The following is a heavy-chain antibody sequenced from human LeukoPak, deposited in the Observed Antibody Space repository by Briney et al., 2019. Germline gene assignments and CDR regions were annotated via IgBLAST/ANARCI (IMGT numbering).Heavy chain of an antibody. D-gene: IGHD4-17*01. CDR3: AKEIWPTVTTPGHTHFDY. CDR1: GFTFSTFG. Sequence: GGSLRLSCAASGFAASGFTFSTFGMHWVRQAPGEGLEWVAFIRYDGRNKYYADSVKGRFTISRDNSKSTLCLQMNSLRAEDTAVYYCAKEIWPTVTTPGHTHFDYWGQGTLVTVSS. CDR2: IRYDGRNK. V-gene: IGHV3-30*02. J-gene: IGHJ4*02.